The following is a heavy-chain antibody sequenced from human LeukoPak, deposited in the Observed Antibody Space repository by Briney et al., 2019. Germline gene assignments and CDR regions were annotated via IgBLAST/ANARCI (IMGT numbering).Heavy chain of an antibody. CDR1: GGSISSSTYY. CDR3: ASPGSGSYYYFDY. V-gene: IGHV4-39*01. J-gene: IGHJ4*02. Sequence: SETLSLTCTVSGGSISSSTYYWGWIRQPPGKGLEWIGSIYYSGATYYNPSLKSRVTISIDTSKNQFSLRLSSVTAEDTAVYYCASPGSGSYYYFDYWGQGTLVTVSS. D-gene: IGHD1-26*01. CDR2: IYYSGAT.